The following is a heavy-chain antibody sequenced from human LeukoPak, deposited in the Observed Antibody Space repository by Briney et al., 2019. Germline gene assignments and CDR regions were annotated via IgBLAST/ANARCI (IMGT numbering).Heavy chain of an antibody. CDR1: GGSFSGYY. CDR3: ARDAYDSSGYDYFDY. D-gene: IGHD3-22*01. Sequence: SETLSLTCTVYGGSFSGYYWSWIRQPPGKGLEWIGEINHSGSTNYNPSLKSRVTMSEDTSKNQFSLKLSSVTAADTAVYYCARDAYDSSGYDYFDYWGQGTLVTVSS. V-gene: IGHV4-34*01. J-gene: IGHJ4*02. CDR2: INHSGST.